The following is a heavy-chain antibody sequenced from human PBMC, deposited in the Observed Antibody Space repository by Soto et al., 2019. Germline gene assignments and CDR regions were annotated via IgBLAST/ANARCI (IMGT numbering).Heavy chain of an antibody. D-gene: IGHD2-2*01. V-gene: IGHV4-34*01. J-gene: IGHJ5*02. CDR1: GGSFSGYY. CDR2: INHSGST. Sequence: EPRSVTCGVYGGSFSGYYCSWILQPPGKGLEWIGEINHSGSTNYNPSLKSRVTISVDTSKNQFSLKLSSVTAADTAVYYCARDFGVPAASIVNWFDPWGQGTLVTVSS. CDR3: ARDFGVPAASIVNWFDP.